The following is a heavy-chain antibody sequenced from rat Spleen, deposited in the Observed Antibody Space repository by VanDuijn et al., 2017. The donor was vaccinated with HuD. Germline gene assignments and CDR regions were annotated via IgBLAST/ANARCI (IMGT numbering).Heavy chain of an antibody. CDR3: ARLSFYYDGYFDY. V-gene: IGHV5-58*01. Sequence: EVQLVESGGGSVQPGRSLKLSCVASGFTFNRYWMYWVRQAPGKGLEWVSSIDTDGSRTYYPDSVRGRFTISRDNAENTAYLQMNSLWSEDTATYYCARLSFYYDGYFDYWGQGVMVTVSS. CDR2: IDTDGSRT. CDR1: GFTFNRYW. D-gene: IGHD1-12*03. J-gene: IGHJ2*01.